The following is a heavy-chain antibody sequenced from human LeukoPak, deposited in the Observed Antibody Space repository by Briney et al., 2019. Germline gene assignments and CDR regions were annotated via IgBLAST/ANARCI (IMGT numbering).Heavy chain of an antibody. CDR1: GFTFKNNA. J-gene: IGHJ3*01. V-gene: IGHV3-23*01. D-gene: IGHD2-2*01. Sequence: RPGGSLRLSCAASGFTFKNNAMIWVRQAPGKGLEWVSAINGGGDDTEYADSVKGRFTISRANSKNTLFLQMNNLRPEDTAVYYCARCTASCYANAFDVWGQGTLLTVSS. CDR2: INGGGDDT. CDR3: ARCTASCYANAFDV.